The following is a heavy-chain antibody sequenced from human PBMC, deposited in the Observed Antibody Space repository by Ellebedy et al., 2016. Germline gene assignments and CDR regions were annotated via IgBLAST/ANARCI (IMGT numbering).Heavy chain of an antibody. CDR1: GFTFSTYS. V-gene: IGHV3-48*02. CDR3: ARDDDDSFYYGMDV. D-gene: IGHD5-18*01. J-gene: IGHJ6*02. Sequence: GGSLRLXXAASGFTFSTYSMNWVRQAPGKGLEWVSYISGSGYNIQYADSVKGRFTISRDNAKNSLYLQMNSLRDEDTALYYCARDDDDSFYYGMDVWGQGTTVTVSS. CDR2: ISGSGYNI.